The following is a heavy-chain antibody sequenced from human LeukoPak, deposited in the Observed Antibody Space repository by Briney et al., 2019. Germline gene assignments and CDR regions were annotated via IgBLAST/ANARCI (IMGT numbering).Heavy chain of an antibody. D-gene: IGHD3-9*01. CDR1: GGSFSGYY. Sequence: PSETLSLTCAVYGGSFSGYYWSWIRQPPGKGLEWIGEINHSGSTNYNPSLKSRVTISVDTSKNQFSLKLSSVTAADTAVYYCARGSGNILTGYYHDFDPWGQGTLVTVSS. V-gene: IGHV4-34*01. CDR3: ARGSGNILTGYYHDFDP. CDR2: INHSGST. J-gene: IGHJ5*02.